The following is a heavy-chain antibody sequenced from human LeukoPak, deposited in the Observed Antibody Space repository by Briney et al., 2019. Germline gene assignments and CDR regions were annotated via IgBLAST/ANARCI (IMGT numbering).Heavy chain of an antibody. V-gene: IGHV3-74*01. CDR2: INSYGSAT. CDR1: GFTFSRYW. D-gene: IGHD3-16*01. CDR3: ARKIFGGAPHDAFDI. Sequence: PGGSLTLSCVASGFTFSRYWMHWVRQAPGKGLVWVSRINSYGSATYYADSVKGRFTISRDNAKNTLYVHMNSLRVEDTAVFYCARKIFGGAPHDAFDIWGQGTMVTVSS. J-gene: IGHJ3*02.